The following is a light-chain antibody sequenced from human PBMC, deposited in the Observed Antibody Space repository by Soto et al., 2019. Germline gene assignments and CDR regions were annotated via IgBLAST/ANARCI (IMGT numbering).Light chain of an antibody. CDR2: AAS. V-gene: IGKV1-27*01. CDR1: QGISSY. Sequence: DIQMTQSPSSLSASVGDRVTITCRASQGISSYLAWYQQKLGKVPKLLISAASTLQLGVPSRFSGSGSGTDFTLTISSLQLEDVATYYCQQYSSVITFGQGKRLEIK. J-gene: IGKJ5*01. CDR3: QQYSSVIT.